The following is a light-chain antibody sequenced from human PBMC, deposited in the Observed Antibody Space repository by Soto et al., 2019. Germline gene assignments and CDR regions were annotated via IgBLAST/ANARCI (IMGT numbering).Light chain of an antibody. J-gene: IGKJ2*01. CDR2: DAS. Sequence: EIVLTQSPATLSLSPGERATLSCRASQSVSFYLAWYQHKPGQAPRLLIYDASSRATGVPARFSGSGAGTDFTLTVSRVEPDDFAVYYCQQRSDWRGTFGQGTKLEIK. V-gene: IGKV3-11*01. CDR3: QQRSDWRGT. CDR1: QSVSFY.